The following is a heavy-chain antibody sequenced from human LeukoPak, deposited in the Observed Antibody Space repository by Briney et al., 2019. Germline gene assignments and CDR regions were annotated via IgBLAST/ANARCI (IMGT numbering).Heavy chain of an antibody. Sequence: GGSLRLSCAASGFTFSNAWMSWVRQAPGKGLEWVSYISRSSNITYYADSVKGRFTISRDNAKNSLYLQMNSLRVEDTAVYYCARDGYCSSGSCHPFDYWGQGTLVTVSS. J-gene: IGHJ4*02. V-gene: IGHV3-48*01. D-gene: IGHD2-15*01. CDR2: ISRSSNIT. CDR3: ARDGYCSSGSCHPFDY. CDR1: GFTFSNAW.